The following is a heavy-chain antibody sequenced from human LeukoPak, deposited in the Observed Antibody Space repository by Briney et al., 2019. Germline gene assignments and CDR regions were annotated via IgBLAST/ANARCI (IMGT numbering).Heavy chain of an antibody. Sequence: GRSLRLSCAASGFTFSNYAMHWVRQAPGKGLEWVAVISYDGTYKYYADSVKGRFTISRDNSKSTLYLQMNSLRAEDTAVYYCARGGGGCTNGVCYIDYWGQGTLVTVSS. CDR2: ISYDGTYK. CDR3: ARGGGGCTNGVCYIDY. CDR1: GFTFSNYA. D-gene: IGHD2-8*01. J-gene: IGHJ4*02. V-gene: IGHV3-30*01.